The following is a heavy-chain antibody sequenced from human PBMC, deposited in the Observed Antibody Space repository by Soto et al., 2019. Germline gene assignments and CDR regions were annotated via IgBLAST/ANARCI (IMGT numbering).Heavy chain of an antibody. CDR1: GGSISSGGYS. Sequence: SETLSLTCAVSGGSISSGGYSWSWIRQPPGKGLEWIGYIYHSGSTYYNPSLKSRVTISVDRSKNQFSLKLSSVTAADTAVYYCASSTYYVFWSGYYRDYWGQGPLVTVSS. V-gene: IGHV4-30-2*01. CDR2: IYHSGST. CDR3: ASSTYYVFWSGYYRDY. J-gene: IGHJ4*02. D-gene: IGHD3-3*01.